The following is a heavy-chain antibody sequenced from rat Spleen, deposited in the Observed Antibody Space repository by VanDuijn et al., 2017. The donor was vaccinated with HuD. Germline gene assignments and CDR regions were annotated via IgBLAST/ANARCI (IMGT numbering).Heavy chain of an antibody. V-gene: IGHV5-31*01. CDR2: ITNTGRST. D-gene: IGHD1-4*01. J-gene: IGHJ2*01. CDR1: GFTFNNYW. CDR3: TTGVYPGNFDY. Sequence: EVQLVESGGGLVQPGRSLKLSCVASGFTFNNYWMTWIRQAPGKGLEWVASITNTGRSTYYPDSVRGRFAISRDTAENTLYLQMSSLRSEDTATYYCTTGVYPGNFDYRGQGVMVTVSS.